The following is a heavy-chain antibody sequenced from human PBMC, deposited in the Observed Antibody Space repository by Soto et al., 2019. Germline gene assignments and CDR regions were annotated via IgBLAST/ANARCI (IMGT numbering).Heavy chain of an antibody. Sequence: QVQLQQWGAGLLKPSETLSLTCAVYGGSFSGYYWSWIRQPPGKGLEWIGEINHSGSTNYNPSLKSRVTISVDPSKNQFSLKLSSVTAADTAVYYCASRWGYCSSTSCLPPPRPGRRAFDIWGQGTMVTVSS. CDR2: INHSGST. J-gene: IGHJ3*02. CDR1: GGSFSGYY. D-gene: IGHD2-2*01. CDR3: ASRWGYCSSTSCLPPPRPGRRAFDI. V-gene: IGHV4-34*01.